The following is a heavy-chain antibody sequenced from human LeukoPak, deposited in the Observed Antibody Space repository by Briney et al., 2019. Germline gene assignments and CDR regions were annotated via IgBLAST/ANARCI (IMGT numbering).Heavy chain of an antibody. J-gene: IGHJ4*02. Sequence: ASVKVSCKASGGTFSSYAISWVRQAPGQGLEWMGGIIPIFGTANYAQKFQGRVTITADESTSTAYMELSSLRSEDTAVYYCARGRQLVYSFGYWGQGTLVTVSS. CDR1: GGTFSSYA. CDR3: ARGRQLVYSFGY. D-gene: IGHD6-13*01. V-gene: IGHV1-69*13. CDR2: IIPIFGTA.